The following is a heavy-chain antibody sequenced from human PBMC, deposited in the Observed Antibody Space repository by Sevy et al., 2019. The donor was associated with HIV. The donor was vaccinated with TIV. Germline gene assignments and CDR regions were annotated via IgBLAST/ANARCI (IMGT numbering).Heavy chain of an antibody. V-gene: IGHV4-59*12. D-gene: IGHD1-26*01. CDR3: AGENAWGRGYS. CDR2: IYYNGHI. J-gene: IGHJ4*02. Sequence: SETLSLTCTVSGGSITSVYWNWIQQPPGKELEWIANIYYNGHINYNPSLKSRVTLSLDTSKNQFSLRLSCVTAADTAMYYCAGENAWGRGYSWGQGTLVTVSS. CDR1: GGSITSVY.